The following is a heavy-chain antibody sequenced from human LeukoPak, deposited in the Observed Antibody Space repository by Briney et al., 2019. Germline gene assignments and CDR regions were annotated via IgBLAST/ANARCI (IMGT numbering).Heavy chain of an antibody. V-gene: IGHV3-11*06. CDR3: ARVSSSSWYYWFDP. Sequence: GSLKLSWAASGFTFSYYYLSWIRQAPGEGLEWVLFISSSSSYTNYADSVKGRFTISRDNAKNSLYLQMNSLRAEDTAVYYCARVSSSSWYYWFDPWGQGTLVTVSS. D-gene: IGHD6-13*01. CDR2: ISSSSSYT. CDR1: GFTFSYYY. J-gene: IGHJ5*02.